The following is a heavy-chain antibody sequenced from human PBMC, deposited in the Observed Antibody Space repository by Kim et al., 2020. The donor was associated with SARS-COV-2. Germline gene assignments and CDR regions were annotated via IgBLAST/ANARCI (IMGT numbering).Heavy chain of an antibody. J-gene: IGHJ4*02. D-gene: IGHD3-22*01. Sequence: KGRFTSSRDNSKTTLYLQMNSLRAEDTAVYYCAKDLESSFMIVVATPSDYWGQGTLVTVSS. CDR3: AKDLESSFMIVVATPSDY. V-gene: IGHV3-23*01.